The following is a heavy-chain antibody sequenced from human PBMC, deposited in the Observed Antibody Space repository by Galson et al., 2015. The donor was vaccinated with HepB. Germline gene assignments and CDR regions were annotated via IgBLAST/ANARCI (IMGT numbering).Heavy chain of an antibody. CDR1: GFTFSSYA. V-gene: IGHV3-23*01. J-gene: IGHJ3*02. CDR2: ISGSGGST. D-gene: IGHD6-13*01. CDR3: AKRWSSSWYTGDAFDI. Sequence: SLRLSCAASGFTFSSYAMSWVRQAPGKGLEWVSAISGSGGSTYHADSVKGRFTISRDNSKNTLYLQMNSLRAEDTAVYYCAKRWSSSWYTGDAFDIWGQGTMVTVSS.